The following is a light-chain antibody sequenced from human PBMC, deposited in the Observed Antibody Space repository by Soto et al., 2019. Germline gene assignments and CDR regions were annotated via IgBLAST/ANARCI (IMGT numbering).Light chain of an antibody. V-gene: IGKV3-11*01. J-gene: IGKJ2*01. CDR3: QQRSSWPYT. CDR1: QSVSSY. Sequence: EIVLTQSPATLSFSTGERATLSCRASQSVSSYLAWYQQKPGQAPRLLIYDASNRATGIPARFSGSGSGTDFTLTISSLEPEDFAVYYCQQRSSWPYTFGQGTKLAIK. CDR2: DAS.